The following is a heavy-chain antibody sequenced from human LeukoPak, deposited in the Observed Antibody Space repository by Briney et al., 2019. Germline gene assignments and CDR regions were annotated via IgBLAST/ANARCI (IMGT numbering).Heavy chain of an antibody. CDR3: ARAAAAGTAAYYFDY. Sequence: PGTSLRLSCVASGFTFDNYAMHWVRQAPGKGLEWVALVSHDGSNKYYADSVKGRFTISRDNSKNTLYLQMNSLRAEDTAVYYCARAAAAGTAAYYFDYWGQGTLVTVSS. D-gene: IGHD6-13*01. J-gene: IGHJ4*02. CDR1: GFTFDNYA. V-gene: IGHV3-30-3*01. CDR2: VSHDGSNK.